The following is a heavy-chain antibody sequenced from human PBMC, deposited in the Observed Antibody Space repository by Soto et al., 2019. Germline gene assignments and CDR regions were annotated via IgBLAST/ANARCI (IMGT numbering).Heavy chain of an antibody. Sequence: ASETLSLTCNASGGSITSSGSAWGWIRQSPGKGLEWIGTISYSGSTYYNPSVMSRVTISVDTSKKQFSLRLISVTAADTAVYYCARGLSSSAYLDYWGQGTLVTVSS. D-gene: IGHD6-19*01. CDR2: ISYSGST. V-gene: IGHV4-39*01. J-gene: IGHJ4*02. CDR1: GGSITSSGSA. CDR3: ARGLSSSAYLDY.